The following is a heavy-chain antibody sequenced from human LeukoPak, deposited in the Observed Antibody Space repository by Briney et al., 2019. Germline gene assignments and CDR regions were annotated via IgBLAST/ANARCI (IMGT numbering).Heavy chain of an antibody. V-gene: IGHV1-24*01. D-gene: IGHD3-10*01. CDR3: ATSYYGSGSYFVGWFDP. CDR2: FDPEDGET. Sequence: ASVKVSCKVSGYTLTELSMHWVRQAPGKGLEWMGGFDPEDGETIYARKFQGRVTMTEDTSTDTAYMELSSLRSEDTAVYYCATSYYGSGSYFVGWFDPWGQGTLVTVSS. CDR1: GYTLTELS. J-gene: IGHJ5*02.